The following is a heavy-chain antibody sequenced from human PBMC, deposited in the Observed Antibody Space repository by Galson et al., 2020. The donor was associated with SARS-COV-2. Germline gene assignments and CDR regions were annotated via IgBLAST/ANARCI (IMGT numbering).Heavy chain of an antibody. Sequence: GESLKISCAASGFTFSDHYMDWVRQAPGMGLEWVGRSKNKVESYATEYAASVKGRFTISRDASQNSLYLQMNSLKTEDTALYYCVRGTGGAYSASDYWGQETLVTVSS. J-gene: IGHJ4*02. V-gene: IGHV3-72*01. CDR3: VRGTGGAYSASDY. CDR1: GFTFSDHY. CDR2: SKNKVESYAT. D-gene: IGHD2-8*02.